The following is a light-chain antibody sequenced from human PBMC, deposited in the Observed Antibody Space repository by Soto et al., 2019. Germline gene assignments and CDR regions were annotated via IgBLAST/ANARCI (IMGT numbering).Light chain of an antibody. V-gene: IGLV2-14*01. Sequence: QSALTQPASVSGSPGQSITISCTGTSSDVGGYNYVSWYQQHPGKAPKLMIYDVSNRPSGVSNRFSGSKSGNTASLTISGLQAEDEADYYCSSYTSSSTLCVVFGTGTKLTVL. CDR3: SSYTSSSTLCVV. CDR1: SSDVGGYNY. J-gene: IGLJ1*01. CDR2: DVS.